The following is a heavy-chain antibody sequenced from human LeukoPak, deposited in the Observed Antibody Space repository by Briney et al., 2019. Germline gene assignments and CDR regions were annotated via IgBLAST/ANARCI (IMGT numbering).Heavy chain of an antibody. Sequence: GGSLRLSCAASGFTVSSNYMGWVRQAPGKGLEWVSVIYSGGSTYYADSVKGRFTISRDNSKNTLYLQMNSPRAEDTAVYYCARDLRPNYYYYGMDVWGQGTTVTVSS. CDR3: ARDLRPNYYYYGMDV. CDR1: GFTVSSNY. J-gene: IGHJ6*02. CDR2: IYSGGST. V-gene: IGHV3-53*01. D-gene: IGHD5/OR15-5a*01.